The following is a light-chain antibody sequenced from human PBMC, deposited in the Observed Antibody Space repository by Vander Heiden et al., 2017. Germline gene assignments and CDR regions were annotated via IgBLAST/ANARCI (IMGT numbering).Light chain of an antibody. V-gene: IGKV3-15*01. CDR2: GAS. J-gene: IGKJ2*01. CDR3: QQYNKWPPYT. Sequence: EMVMTQSPATLSVSPGERATLSCRASQSVSSNLAWYQQKPGQAPRLLIYGASTRATGIPARFSGSGSGTEFTLTISSRKSEDFAVYYCQQYNKWPPYTFGQGTKLEIK. CDR1: QSVSSN.